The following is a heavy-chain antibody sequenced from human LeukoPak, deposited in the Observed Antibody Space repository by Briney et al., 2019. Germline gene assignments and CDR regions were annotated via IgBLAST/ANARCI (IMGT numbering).Heavy chain of an antibody. CDR2: INPSGGRT. Sequence: ASVNVSCTPSGYTFTSYYIYWMRQAHGHGLDWMGIINPSGGRTNYAHKFQGRVTMTRDMSTSTVYMELSSLRSEDTAVYYCARGAHARMYDSNHNCFDPWGQGTLVTVSS. CDR1: GYTFTSYY. CDR3: ARGAHARMYDSNHNCFDP. V-gene: IGHV1-46*01. J-gene: IGHJ5*02. D-gene: IGHD3-22*01.